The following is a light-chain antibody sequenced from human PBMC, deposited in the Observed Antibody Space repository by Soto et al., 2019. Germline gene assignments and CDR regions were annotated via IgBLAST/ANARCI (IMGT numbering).Light chain of an antibody. V-gene: IGKV3-15*01. CDR3: EQYNNWLSIP. Sequence: VVARSAATRSGVPGAGAALSSRPSQSVSSKLAWYQQKPGQAPRLLIYGAPTRATGIPARFSGSGFGTEFTLPISSLQPDDFAVYSCEQYNNWLSIPFGQGTRLEIK. J-gene: IGKJ5*01. CDR1: QSVSSK. CDR2: GAP.